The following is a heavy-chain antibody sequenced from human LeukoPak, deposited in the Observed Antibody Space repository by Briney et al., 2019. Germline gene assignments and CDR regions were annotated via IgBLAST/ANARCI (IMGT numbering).Heavy chain of an antibody. CDR1: GFTFSSYA. CDR3: AKVRYSGYDDDY. CDR2: ISGSGGST. J-gene: IGHJ4*02. Sequence: GGSLRLSCAASGFTFSSYAMSWVRQAPGKGLEWVSVISGSGGSTYYAESVKGRFTISRDNAKNSLFLQMNSLRAEDTAVYYCAKVRYSGYDDDYWGQGTLVTVSS. D-gene: IGHD5-12*01. V-gene: IGHV3-23*01.